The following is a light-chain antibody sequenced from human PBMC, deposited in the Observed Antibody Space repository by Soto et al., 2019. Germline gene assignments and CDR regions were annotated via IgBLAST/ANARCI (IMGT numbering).Light chain of an antibody. CDR3: QQRSNWLFT. Sequence: EIVLTQSPATLSLSPGERATLSCRASQSVSSYLAWYQHKPGQAPRLLISDASNRATGVPARFSGSGSGTDFTLTISTLEPEDFAVYYCQQRSNWLFTFGPGTSVDL. CDR2: DAS. V-gene: IGKV3-11*01. J-gene: IGKJ3*01. CDR1: QSVSSY.